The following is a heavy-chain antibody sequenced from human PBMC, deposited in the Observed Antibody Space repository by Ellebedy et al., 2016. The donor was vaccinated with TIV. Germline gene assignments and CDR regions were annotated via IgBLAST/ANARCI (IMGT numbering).Heavy chain of an antibody. J-gene: IGHJ4*02. Sequence: GGSLRLSCAASGFNFNDYYMSWVRQAPGKGLEWISSIPYAGNNLYYADSVKGRFTISRDNGKNSVFLQMNSRRAEDTAVYYCARVVTVGGTEHFDYWGRGTLVTVSS. D-gene: IGHD1-26*01. CDR2: IPYAGNNL. V-gene: IGHV3-11*01. CDR1: GFNFNDYY. CDR3: ARVVTVGGTEHFDY.